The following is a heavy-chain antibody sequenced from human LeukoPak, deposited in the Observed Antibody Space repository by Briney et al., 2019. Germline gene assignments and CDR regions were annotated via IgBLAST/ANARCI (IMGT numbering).Heavy chain of an antibody. V-gene: IGHV1-2*02. D-gene: IGHD6-19*01. J-gene: IGHJ4*02. CDR2: TNPNSGGT. Sequence: ASVKVSCKASGYTFTGYYMHWVRQAPGQGLEWMGWTNPNSGGTNYAQKFQGRVTMTRDTSISTAYMELSRLRSDDTAVYYCASKAGIAVAGLFDYWGQGTLVTVSS. CDR3: ASKAGIAVAGLFDY. CDR1: GYTFTGYY.